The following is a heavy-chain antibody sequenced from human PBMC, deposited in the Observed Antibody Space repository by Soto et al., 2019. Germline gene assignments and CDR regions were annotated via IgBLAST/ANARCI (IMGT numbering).Heavy chain of an antibody. Sequence: ASVKVSCKASGGPFSSYAISWVRQAPGQGLEWMGGIIPIFGTANYAQKFQGRVTITADESTSTAYMELSSLRSEDTAVYYCASLSGSTGWYGPSSNYWGQGNLFT. D-gene: IGHD6-19*01. V-gene: IGHV1-69*13. J-gene: IGHJ4*02. CDR1: GGPFSSYA. CDR2: IIPIFGTA. CDR3: ASLSGSTGWYGPSSNY.